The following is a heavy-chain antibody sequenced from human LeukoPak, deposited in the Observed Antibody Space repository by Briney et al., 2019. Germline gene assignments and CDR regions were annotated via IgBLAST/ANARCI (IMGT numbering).Heavy chain of an antibody. V-gene: IGHV3-21*01. CDR3: ARAPSSSYDY. Sequence: GGSLRLSCAASGFTFSSYWMNWARQAPGKGLEWVSSISSSSSYIYYADSVKGRFTISRDNAKNSLYLQMNSLRAEDTAVYYCARAPSSSYDYWGQGTLVTVSS. CDR1: GFTFSSYW. D-gene: IGHD6-13*01. J-gene: IGHJ4*02. CDR2: ISSSSSYI.